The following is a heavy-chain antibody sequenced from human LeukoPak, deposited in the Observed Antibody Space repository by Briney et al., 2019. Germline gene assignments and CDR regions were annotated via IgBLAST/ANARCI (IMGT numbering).Heavy chain of an antibody. CDR3: ARALSGCVLCFDY. CDR2: MNSNSGAT. D-gene: IGHD6-19*01. Sequence: GASVKVSCKASGYTFTGYDINWVRQAPGQGLEWMGWMNSNSGATGYAQKFQGRVTMTRSTSINTAYLELSSLTSEDTAVYYCARALSGCVLCFDYRGQGTPVTVSS. CDR1: GYTFTGYD. V-gene: IGHV1-8*01. J-gene: IGHJ4*02.